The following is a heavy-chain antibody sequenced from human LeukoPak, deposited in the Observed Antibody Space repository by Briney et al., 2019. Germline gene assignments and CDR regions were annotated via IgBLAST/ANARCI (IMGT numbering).Heavy chain of an antibody. D-gene: IGHD3-22*01. CDR3: ARDEGSAYPFDY. CDR2: IYYSGST. V-gene: IGHV4-59*02. J-gene: IGHJ4*02. CDR1: GFTVSSNY. Sequence: GSLRLSCAASGFTVSSNYMSWVRQPPGKGLEWIGSIYYSGSTYYNPSLKSRVTISVDTSKNQFSLNLNSVTAADTAVYLCARDEGSAYPFDYWGQGTLVTVSS.